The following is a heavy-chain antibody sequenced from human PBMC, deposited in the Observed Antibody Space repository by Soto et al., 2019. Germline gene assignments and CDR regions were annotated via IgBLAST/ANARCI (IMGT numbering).Heavy chain of an antibody. J-gene: IGHJ1*01. CDR2: IIPIFGTA. V-gene: IGHV1-69*01. CDR3: ERDPPPAERPGVHYQH. Sequence: QVQLVQSGAEVKKPGSSVKVSCKASGGTFSSYAISWVRQAPGQGREWMGGIIPIFGTANYAQKFQGRVTITADESTSRAYMQLSSLRAPDPAVYYRERDPPPAERPGVHYQHWRQGPLDTVSS. D-gene: IGHD6-25*01. CDR1: GGTFSSYA.